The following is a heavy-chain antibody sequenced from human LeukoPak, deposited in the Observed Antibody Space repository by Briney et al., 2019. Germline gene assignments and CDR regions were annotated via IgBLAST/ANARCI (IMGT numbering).Heavy chain of an antibody. J-gene: IGHJ5*02. CDR2: ISAYNGNT. D-gene: IGHD2-15*01. CDR1: GYTFTSYG. CDR3: ARYSAVHRVKHGVYNWFGP. V-gene: IGHV1-18*04. Sequence: ASVKVSCKASGYTFTSYGISWVRQAPGQGLEWMGWISAYNGNTNYAQKLQGRVTMTTDTSTSTAYMELRSLRSDDTAVYYCARYSAVHRVKHGVYNWFGPWGQGTLVTVSS.